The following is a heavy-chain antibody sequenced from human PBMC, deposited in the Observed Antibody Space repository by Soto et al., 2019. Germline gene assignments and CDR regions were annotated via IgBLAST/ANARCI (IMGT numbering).Heavy chain of an antibody. CDR2: IYYSGCS. D-gene: IGHD2-15*01. J-gene: IGHJ4*02. Sequence: VTLSLPCTVSARSLSRYYWCRLRQPPGKGRESIGYIYYSGCSNSNPALKSRVLLSIGTAKNQSSLNRTSVSPADTAVYYGARHAARCYDHWGQGTLVTVSS. CDR3: ARHAARCYDH. CDR1: ARSLSRYY. V-gene: IGHV4-59*08.